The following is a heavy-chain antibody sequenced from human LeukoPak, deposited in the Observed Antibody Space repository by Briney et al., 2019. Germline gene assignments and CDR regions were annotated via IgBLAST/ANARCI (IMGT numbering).Heavy chain of an antibody. CDR2: IYYRVTS. J-gene: IGHJ4*02. D-gene: IGHD3-10*01. CDR1: ADSISTNY. Sequence: SETLSLTGTVSADSISTNYWSWIRQPPGKGLEWIGYIYYRVTSDYNPSLKSRVAMSVDMSTRQISLKLSSVTAADTAVYYCARGKGRITMVRGVIITRAFDYWGQGTLVTVSS. V-gene: IGHV4-59*12. CDR3: ARGKGRITMVRGVIITRAFDY.